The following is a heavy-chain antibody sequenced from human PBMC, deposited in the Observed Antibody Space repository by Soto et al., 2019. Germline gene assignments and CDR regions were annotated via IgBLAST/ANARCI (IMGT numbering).Heavy chain of an antibody. J-gene: IGHJ5*02. Sequence: SETLSFTCAVSGGSISSGGYSWSWIRQPPGKGLEWIGYIYHSGSTYYNPSLKSRDTISVDRSKNQFSLKLSSVTAADTAVYYCARVPGPWGQGTLVTVSS. CDR2: IYHSGST. CDR3: ARVPGP. CDR1: GGSISSGGYS. V-gene: IGHV4-30-2*01. D-gene: IGHD3-10*01.